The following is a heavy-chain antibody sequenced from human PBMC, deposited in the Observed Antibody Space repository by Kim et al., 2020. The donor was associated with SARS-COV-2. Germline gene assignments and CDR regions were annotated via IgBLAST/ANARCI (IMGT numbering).Heavy chain of an antibody. J-gene: IGHJ4*02. CDR1: GYTSANSY. Sequence: ASVKVSCRTSGYTSANSYIHWVRQAPGQGLEWMGHQHSSTGATIYAPKFQGRLTMTGDTSTRTFYMELSGLRFEDTAVYYCSTDGHHLGQGTLVTLSS. CDR3: STDGHH. V-gene: IGHV1-46*01. CDR2: QHSSTGAT.